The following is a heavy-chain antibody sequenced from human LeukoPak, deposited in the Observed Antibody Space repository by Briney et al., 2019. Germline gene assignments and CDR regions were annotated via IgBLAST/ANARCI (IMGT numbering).Heavy chain of an antibody. D-gene: IGHD3-10*01. Sequence: GGSLRLSCAASGFTFSSYAMHWVRQAPGKGLEWVAVISYDGSNKYYADSVKGRFTISRDNFKNTLYLQMNSLRVEDTAMYYCARGGKYYYGSGSTNWFDPWGQGTLVTVSS. CDR2: ISYDGSNK. CDR1: GFTFSSYA. J-gene: IGHJ5*02. CDR3: ARGGKYYYGSGSTNWFDP. V-gene: IGHV3-30-3*01.